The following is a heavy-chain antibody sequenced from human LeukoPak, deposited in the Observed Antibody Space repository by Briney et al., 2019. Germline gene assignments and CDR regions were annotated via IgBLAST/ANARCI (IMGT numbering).Heavy chain of an antibody. D-gene: IGHD3-22*01. CDR2: IIPIFGTA. Sequence: SVKVSCKASGGTFSSYAITWVRQAPGQGLKWMGGIIPIFGTANYAQKFQGRVTITTDESTSTAYMELSSLRSEDTAVYYCARGRGVSRYYYDSSGYLLDYWGQGTLVTVSS. J-gene: IGHJ4*02. CDR3: ARGRGVSRYYYDSSGYLLDY. CDR1: GGTFSSYA. V-gene: IGHV1-69*05.